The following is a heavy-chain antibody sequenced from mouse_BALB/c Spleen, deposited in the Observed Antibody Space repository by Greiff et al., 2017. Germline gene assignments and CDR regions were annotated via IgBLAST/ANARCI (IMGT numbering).Heavy chain of an antibody. V-gene: IGHV2-4-1*01. CDR2: IWSGGST. CDR3: ARRDITTATFAY. J-gene: IGHJ3*01. CDR1: GFSLTNYG. Sequence: QVHVKQSGPGLVQPSQSLSITCTVSGFSLTNYGVHWVRQSPGKGLEWLGVIWSGGSTDYNAAFISRLSISKDNSKSQVFFKMNSLQADDTAIYYCARRDITTATFAYWGQGTLVTVSA. D-gene: IGHD1-2*01.